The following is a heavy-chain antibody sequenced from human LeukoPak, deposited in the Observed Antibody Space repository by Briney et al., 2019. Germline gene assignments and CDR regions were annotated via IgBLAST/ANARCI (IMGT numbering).Heavy chain of an antibody. V-gene: IGHV3-21*01. CDR3: ARDGSGFGELLD. J-gene: IGHJ4*02. CDR2: ISSSSSYI. Sequence: GGSLRLSCAASGFTFSSYSMNWVRQAPGKGLEWVSSISSSSSYIYYADLVKGRFTISRDNAKNSLYLQMNSLRAEDTAVYYCARDGSGFGELLDWGQGTLVTVSS. D-gene: IGHD3-10*01. CDR1: GFTFSSYS.